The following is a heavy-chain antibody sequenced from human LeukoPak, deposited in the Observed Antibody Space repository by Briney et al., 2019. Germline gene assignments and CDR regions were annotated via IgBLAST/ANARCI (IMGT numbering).Heavy chain of an antibody. Sequence: PSETLSLTCTVSGYSISTNNYWGWIRQSPGKGLEWIGSLYHSGSTYYNPSLKSRVTISVDTSKNQFSLRMNSLTAADTAVYYCARDSSARYSSSWYVVGDFDYWGQGTPVTVSS. CDR2: LYHSGST. CDR1: GYSISTNNY. CDR3: ARDSSARYSSSWYVVGDFDY. V-gene: IGHV4-38-2*02. J-gene: IGHJ4*02. D-gene: IGHD6-13*01.